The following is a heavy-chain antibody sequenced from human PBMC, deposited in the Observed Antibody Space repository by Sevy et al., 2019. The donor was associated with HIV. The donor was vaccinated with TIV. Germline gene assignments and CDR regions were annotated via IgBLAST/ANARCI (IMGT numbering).Heavy chain of an antibody. J-gene: IGHJ3*02. Sequence: GGSLRLSCAASGFTFSSYAMSWVRQAPGKGLEWVSAISGSGGSTYYADSVKGRFTISRDNSKNTLYLQMNSLRAEDTAVYYCANPPNPQYDDFWSGPADAFDIWGQGTMVTVSS. CDR3: ANPPNPQYDDFWSGPADAFDI. CDR2: ISGSGGST. CDR1: GFTFSSYA. V-gene: IGHV3-23*01. D-gene: IGHD3-3*01.